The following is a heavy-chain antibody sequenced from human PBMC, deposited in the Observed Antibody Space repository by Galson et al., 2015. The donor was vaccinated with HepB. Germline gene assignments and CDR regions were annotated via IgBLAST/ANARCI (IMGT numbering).Heavy chain of an antibody. Sequence: SLRLSCAASGVTIPSYSMNWVRKAPGKGLEWLAYIRAGSTTIYYADSVKGRFTTSRDNAKNFLYLHMNSLRGEDTAAYYCARNPSSYDYYNMDVWGHGTTVTVSS. CDR1: GVTIPSYS. V-gene: IGHV3-48*01. CDR3: ARNPSSYDYYNMDV. CDR2: IRAGSTTI. J-gene: IGHJ6*02.